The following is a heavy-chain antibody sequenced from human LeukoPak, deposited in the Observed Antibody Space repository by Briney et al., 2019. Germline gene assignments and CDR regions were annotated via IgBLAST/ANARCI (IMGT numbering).Heavy chain of an antibody. CDR2: ISGSGDST. D-gene: IGHD3-22*01. V-gene: IGHV3-23*01. J-gene: IGHJ6*03. CDR3: ARAYYDSSGYYSPYYYYMDV. Sequence: TGGSLRLSCAASGFTFSSYAITWVRQAPGKGLEWVSTISGSGDSTYCVDSVKGRFTISRDNSKNTLFLQMNSLRAEDTAVYYCARAYYDSSGYYSPYYYYMDVWGKGTTVTVSS. CDR1: GFTFSSYA.